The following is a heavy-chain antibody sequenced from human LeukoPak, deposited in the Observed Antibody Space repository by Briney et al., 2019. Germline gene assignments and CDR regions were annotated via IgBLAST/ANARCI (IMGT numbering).Heavy chain of an antibody. CDR3: AKPFRYYYDSSGYYTMSAFDI. CDR1: GFTFSTYN. D-gene: IGHD3-22*01. CDR2: ISGSGGST. V-gene: IGHV3-23*01. Sequence: GGSLRLSCAASGFTFSTYNMHWVRQAPGKGLEWVSAISGSGGSTYYADSVKGRVTISRDNSKNTLYLQMNSLRAEDTAVYYCAKPFRYYYDSSGYYTMSAFDIWGQGTMVTVSS. J-gene: IGHJ3*02.